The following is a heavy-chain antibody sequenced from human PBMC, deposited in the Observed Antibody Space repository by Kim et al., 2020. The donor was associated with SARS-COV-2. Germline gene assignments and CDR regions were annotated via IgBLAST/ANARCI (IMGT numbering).Heavy chain of an antibody. J-gene: IGHJ1*01. CDR3: ARGQVPAAMADEYFQH. CDR2: IWYDGSNK. CDR1: GFTFSSYG. D-gene: IGHD2-2*01. V-gene: IGHV3-33*01. Sequence: GGSLRLSCAASGFTFSSYGMHWVRQAPGKGLEWVAVIWYDGSNKYYADSVKGRFTISRDNSKNTLYLQMNSLRAEDTAVYYCARGQVPAAMADEYFQHWGQGTLVTVSS.